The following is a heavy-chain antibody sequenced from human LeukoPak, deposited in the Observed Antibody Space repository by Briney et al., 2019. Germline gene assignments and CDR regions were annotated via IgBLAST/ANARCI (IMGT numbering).Heavy chain of an antibody. CDR2: IYTSGST. CDR1: GGSISSYY. V-gene: IGHV4-4*07. D-gene: IGHD2-15*01. J-gene: IGHJ5*02. CDR3: ARGISSVPTHGVEWFDP. Sequence: MSSETLSLTCTVSGGSISSYYWSWIRQPAGKGLEWIGRIYTSGSTNYNPSLKSRVTMSVDTSKNQFSLKLSSVTAADTAVYYCARGISSVPTHGVEWFDPWGQGTLVTVSS.